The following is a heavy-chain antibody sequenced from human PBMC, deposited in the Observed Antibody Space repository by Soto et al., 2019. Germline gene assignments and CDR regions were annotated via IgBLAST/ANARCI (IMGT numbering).Heavy chain of an antibody. Sequence: GGSLRLSCAASGFTFSSYWMHWVRQAPGKGLVWVSRIKSDGSSTNYADSVKGRFTISRDNVKNTLYLQMNSLRAEDTAVYYCARGGPSSSSSWYPYWGQGTLVTVSS. D-gene: IGHD6-13*01. V-gene: IGHV3-74*01. CDR3: ARGGPSSSSSWYPY. CDR2: IKSDGSST. J-gene: IGHJ4*02. CDR1: GFTFSSYW.